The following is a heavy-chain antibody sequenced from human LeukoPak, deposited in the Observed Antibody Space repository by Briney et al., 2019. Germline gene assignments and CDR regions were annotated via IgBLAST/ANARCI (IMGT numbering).Heavy chain of an antibody. J-gene: IGHJ6*03. V-gene: IGHV4-4*07. CDR3: ARGSGDYSTKGPYYYYYMDV. CDR2: IYTSGST. CDR1: GGPISSYY. Sequence: PETLSLTCTVSGGPISSYYWSWIRQPAGKGLEWIGRIYTSGSTNYNPSLKSRVTMSVDTSKNQFSLKLSSVTAADTAVYYCARGSGDYSTKGPYYYYYMDVWGKGTTVTVSS. D-gene: IGHD3-10*01.